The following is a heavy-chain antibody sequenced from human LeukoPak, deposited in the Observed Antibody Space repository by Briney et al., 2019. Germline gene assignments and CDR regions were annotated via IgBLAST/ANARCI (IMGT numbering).Heavy chain of an antibody. CDR1: GFTFSSYA. Sequence: GSLRLSYAASGFTFSSYAMSWVRQAPGKGLEWVSAISGSGGSTYYADSVKGRFTISRDNSKNTLYLQMNSLRAEDTAVYYCAKDFGDWYDSSGYYYYFDYWGQGTLVTVSS. J-gene: IGHJ4*02. V-gene: IGHV3-23*01. CDR2: ISGSGGST. D-gene: IGHD3-22*01. CDR3: AKDFGDWYDSSGYYYYFDY.